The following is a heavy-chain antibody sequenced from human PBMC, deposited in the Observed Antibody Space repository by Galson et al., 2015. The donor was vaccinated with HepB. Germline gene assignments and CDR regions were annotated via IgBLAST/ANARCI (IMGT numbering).Heavy chain of an antibody. J-gene: IGHJ6*03. CDR2: IIPIFGTA. Sequence: SVKVSCKASGGTFSSYAISWVRQAPGQGLEWMGGIIPIFGTANYAQKSQGRVTITADESTSTAYMELSSLRSEDTAVYYCARAATTVVTYTRDYYYYYMDVWGKGTTVTVSS. CDR1: GGTFSSYA. D-gene: IGHD4-23*01. CDR3: ARAATTVVTYTRDYYYYYMDV. V-gene: IGHV1-69*13.